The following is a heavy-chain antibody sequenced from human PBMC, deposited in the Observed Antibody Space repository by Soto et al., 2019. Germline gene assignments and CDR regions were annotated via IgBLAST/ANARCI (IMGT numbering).Heavy chain of an antibody. CDR3: VRGQPHRITIFEVVIRSYDYGMDV. J-gene: IGHJ6*02. D-gene: IGHD3-3*02. CDR1: GGSIISYY. Sequence: SETLSLTCTVSGGSIISYYWGWIRQPPGKGLEWIGSIYYSGSTYYNPSLESRISMAVDTSKNQFSLKLRSVTAADTAVYFCVRGQPHRITIFEVVIRSYDYGMDVWGQGTTVTVSS. CDR2: IYYSGST. V-gene: IGHV4-39*07.